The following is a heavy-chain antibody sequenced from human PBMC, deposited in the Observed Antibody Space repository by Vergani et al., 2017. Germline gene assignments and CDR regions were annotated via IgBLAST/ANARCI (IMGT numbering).Heavy chain of an antibody. CDR2: IWDSGGST. J-gene: IGHJ4*02. D-gene: IGHD6-19*01. CDR3: AKVPPGIAVAGSDL. Sequence: EVQLLESGGGLVQPGGSLRLSCAASGFTFSSYAMSWVRQAPGKGLEWVSAIWDSGGSTYYADSVKGRFTISRDNSKNTLYLQMNRLRAENTAVYYCAKVPPGIAVAGSDLWGQGTLVTVSS. CDR1: GFTFSSYA. V-gene: IGHV3-23*01.